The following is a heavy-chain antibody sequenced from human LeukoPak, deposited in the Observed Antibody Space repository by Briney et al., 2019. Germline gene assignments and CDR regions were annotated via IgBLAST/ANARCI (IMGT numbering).Heavy chain of an antibody. D-gene: IGHD2-2*01. Sequence: GGSLRLSCAASGFTFSSYGMHWVRQAPGKGLEWVAVISYDGSNKYYADSVKGRFTISRDNSKNTLYLQMNSLRAEDTAVYYCAKDHKNIVVVPPAPAYTSGRDVWGQGPMVTVSS. J-gene: IGHJ6*02. CDR2: ISYDGSNK. V-gene: IGHV3-30*18. CDR1: GFTFSSYG. CDR3: AKDHKNIVVVPPAPAYTSGRDV.